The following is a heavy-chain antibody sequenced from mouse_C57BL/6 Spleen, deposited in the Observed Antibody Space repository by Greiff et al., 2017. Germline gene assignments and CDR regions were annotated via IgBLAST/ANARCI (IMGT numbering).Heavy chain of an antibody. CDR3: ARSCLITTVVDFDY. CDR1: GFTFSDYG. J-gene: IGHJ2*01. Sequence: EVQGVESGGGLVKPGGSLKLSCAASGFTFSDYGMHWVRQAPEKGLEWVAYISSGSSTIYYADTVKGRFTISRDNAKNTLSLQMTSLRSEDTAMYYCARSCLITTVVDFDYWGQGTTLTVSS. D-gene: IGHD1-1*01. V-gene: IGHV5-17*01. CDR2: ISSGSSTI.